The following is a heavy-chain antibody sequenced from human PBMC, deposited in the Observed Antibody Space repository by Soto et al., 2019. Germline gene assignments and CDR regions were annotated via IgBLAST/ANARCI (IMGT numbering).Heavy chain of an antibody. V-gene: IGHV4-59*08. CDR1: GGSITNYY. CDR2: IQYNGYS. J-gene: IGHJ6*02. D-gene: IGHD3-10*01. Sequence: QVQLQESGPGLVKPSETLSLTCTVSGGSITNYYCSWFRQPPGKGLEWIGYIQYNGYSAYNLSLKRRVTMSMDATKTQFSLMLKFVTATDTVVYYCARLGFGSLHGLVDVWGQGTTVIVYS. CDR3: ARLGFGSLHGLVDV.